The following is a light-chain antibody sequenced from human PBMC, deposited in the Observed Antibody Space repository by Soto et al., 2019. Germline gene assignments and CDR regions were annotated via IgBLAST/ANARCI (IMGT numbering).Light chain of an antibody. CDR3: KQRSKWHVN. V-gene: IGKV3-11*01. CDR2: DAS. Sequence: EIVLTQSPATLSLSPGERATLSCRASQSVSSYLAWYQQKPGQAPRLLIYDASNRATGIPARFSGSGSGTDFTLTISSLEPEDFAVYYCKQRSKWHVNFGPGTKVDIK. J-gene: IGKJ3*01. CDR1: QSVSSY.